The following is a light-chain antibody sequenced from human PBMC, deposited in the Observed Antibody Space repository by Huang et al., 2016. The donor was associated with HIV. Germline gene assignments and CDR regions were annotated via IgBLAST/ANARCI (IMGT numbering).Light chain of an antibody. CDR1: QSLFFSSNKRSY. V-gene: IGKV4-1*01. CDR2: WAS. Sequence: DIVMTQSPDSLAVSLGVRANINCRSSQSLFFSSNKRSYLAWYQKKPGQPPKLVISWASARESGVPDRFSGSGSETHFTLTISSLQAEDVAVYYCQQYYHNPLTFGGGTKVEI. J-gene: IGKJ4*01. CDR3: QQYYHNPLT.